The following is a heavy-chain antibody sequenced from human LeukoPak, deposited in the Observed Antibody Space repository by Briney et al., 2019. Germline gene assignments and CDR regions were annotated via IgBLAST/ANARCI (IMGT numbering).Heavy chain of an antibody. V-gene: IGHV7-4-1*02. Sequence: AASVKVSCKASGYTFTSYAMNWVRQAPGQGLEWMGWINTNTGNPTYAQGFTGRFVFSLDTSVSTAYLQISSLKAEDTAVYYCARDPPDYGGNSGIPWGQGTLVTVSS. D-gene: IGHD4-23*01. J-gene: IGHJ5*02. CDR1: GYTFTSYA. CDR3: ARDPPDYGGNSGIP. CDR2: INTNTGNP.